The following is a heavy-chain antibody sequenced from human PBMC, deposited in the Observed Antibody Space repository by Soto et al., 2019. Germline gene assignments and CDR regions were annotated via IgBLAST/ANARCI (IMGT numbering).Heavy chain of an antibody. D-gene: IGHD4-17*01. CDR2: MNPNSGNT. Sequence: QVQLVQSGAEVKKPGASVKVSCKASGYTFTSYDINWVRQATGQGLEWMGWMNPNSGNTGYAQKFQGRVTMTRNTSIITAYMELSSLRSEDTAVYYCARAIDYGDIPTGDYWGQGTLVTVSS. CDR3: ARAIDYGDIPTGDY. CDR1: GYTFTSYD. J-gene: IGHJ4*02. V-gene: IGHV1-8*01.